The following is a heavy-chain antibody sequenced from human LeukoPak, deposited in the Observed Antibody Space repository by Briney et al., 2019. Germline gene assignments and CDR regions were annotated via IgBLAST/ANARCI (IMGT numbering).Heavy chain of an antibody. CDR1: GYIFTNYY. CDR3: ARDLASSGYYWD. Sequence: ASVKVSCKASGYIFTNYYMHWVRQAPGQGLEWMGIINPSGGSTRYAQKFQGRVTMTRDTSTSTVYMELSSLRSEDTAVHFCARDLASSGYYWDWGQGTLVTVSS. D-gene: IGHD3-22*01. CDR2: INPSGGST. J-gene: IGHJ4*02. V-gene: IGHV1-46*01.